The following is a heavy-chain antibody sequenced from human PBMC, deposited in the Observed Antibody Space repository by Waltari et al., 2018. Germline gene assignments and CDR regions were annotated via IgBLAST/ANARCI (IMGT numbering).Heavy chain of an antibody. CDR1: GGNFSSYA. V-gene: IGHV1-69*01. CDR2: IIPIFGTA. D-gene: IGHD4-4*01. J-gene: IGHJ6*02. CDR3: ARDEDYSNFDYYYGMDV. Sequence: QVQLVQSGAEVKKPGSSVKVSCKASGGNFSSYAISWGRQAPGQGLEWMGGIIPIFGTANYAQKFQGRVTITADESTSTAYMELSSLRSEDTAVYYCARDEDYSNFDYYYGMDVWGQGTTVTVSS.